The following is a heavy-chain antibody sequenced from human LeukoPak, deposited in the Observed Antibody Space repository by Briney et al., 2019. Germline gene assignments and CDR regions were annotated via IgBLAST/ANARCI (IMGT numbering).Heavy chain of an antibody. J-gene: IGHJ4*02. Sequence: GGSLRLSCAASGFTFSSYAMSWVRQVPGKGLEWVSAISGSGGSTYYADSVKGRFTISRDNSKNTLYLQMNSLRAEDTAVYYCANGYDFWSGYYFDYWGQGTLVTVSS. CDR2: ISGSGGST. CDR3: ANGYDFWSGYYFDY. CDR1: GFTFSSYA. V-gene: IGHV3-23*01. D-gene: IGHD3-3*01.